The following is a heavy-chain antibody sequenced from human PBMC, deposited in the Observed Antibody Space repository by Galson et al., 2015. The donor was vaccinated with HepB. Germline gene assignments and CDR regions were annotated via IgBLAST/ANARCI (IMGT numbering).Heavy chain of an antibody. Sequence: SLRLSCAASGLTFSNYAMSWVRQAPGKGLEWVSTIGGSGTSTYYADSVKGRFTISRDNSKNTLYLQMNSLRPEDTAVYYCAKTIWGKGAQQLVPSRWFDPWGQGTLVTVSS. D-gene: IGHD6-13*01. V-gene: IGHV3-23*01. J-gene: IGHJ5*02. CDR1: GLTFSNYA. CDR3: AKTIWGKGAQQLVPSRWFDP. CDR2: IGGSGTST.